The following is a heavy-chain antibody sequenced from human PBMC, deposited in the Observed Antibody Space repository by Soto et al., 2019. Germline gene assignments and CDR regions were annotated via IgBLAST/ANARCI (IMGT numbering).Heavy chain of an antibody. Sequence: GGSLRLSCAASGFTVSSNYMSWVRQAPGKGLEWVSVIYSGGSTYYADSVKGRFTISRDNSKNTLYLQMNSLRAEDTAVYYCARVRIGDYDILTGPRDYWGQGTLVTVSS. CDR1: GFTVSSNY. J-gene: IGHJ4*02. D-gene: IGHD3-9*01. CDR3: ARVRIGDYDILTGPRDY. V-gene: IGHV3-53*01. CDR2: IYSGGST.